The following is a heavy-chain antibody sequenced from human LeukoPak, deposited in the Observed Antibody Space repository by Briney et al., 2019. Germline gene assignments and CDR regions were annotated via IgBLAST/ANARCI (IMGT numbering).Heavy chain of an antibody. V-gene: IGHV4-38-2*02. Sequence: SETLSLTCTVSGYSISSGYYWGWIRQPPGKGLEWIGSIYHRGSTYYSPSLKSQVTISVDTSKNQFSLRLSSVTAADTAVYYCARDVLIAWGQGTLVTVSS. D-gene: IGHD2-15*01. J-gene: IGHJ5*02. CDR1: GYSISSGYY. CDR3: ARDVLIA. CDR2: IYHRGST.